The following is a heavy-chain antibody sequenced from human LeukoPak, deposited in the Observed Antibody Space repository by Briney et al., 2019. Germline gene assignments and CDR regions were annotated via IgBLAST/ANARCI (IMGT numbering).Heavy chain of an antibody. D-gene: IGHD6-13*01. CDR1: GYTFTSYD. CDR2: MNPNSGNT. Sequence: GASVKVSCKASGYTFTSYDINWVRQATGQGLEWMGWMNPNSGNTGYAQKFQGRVTMTRNTSISTAYMELSSLRSEDTAVYYCARVTYSSSWYPFSDYYYYYMDVWGKGTTVTVSS. CDR3: ARVTYSSSWYPFSDYYYYYMDV. V-gene: IGHV1-8*01. J-gene: IGHJ6*03.